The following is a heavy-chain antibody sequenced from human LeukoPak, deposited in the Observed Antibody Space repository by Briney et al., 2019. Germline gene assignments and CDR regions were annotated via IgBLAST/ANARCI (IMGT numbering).Heavy chain of an antibody. D-gene: IGHD6-6*01. Sequence: PGGSLRLSCAASGFTFDDYVMHWVRQAPGKGLEWVSGISWNSGSIGYADSVKGRFTISRDNAKNSLYLQMNSLRAEDMALYYCAKVSSSSALGYFDYWGQGTLVTVSS. J-gene: IGHJ4*02. CDR3: AKVSSSSALGYFDY. CDR2: ISWNSGSI. V-gene: IGHV3-9*03. CDR1: GFTFDDYV.